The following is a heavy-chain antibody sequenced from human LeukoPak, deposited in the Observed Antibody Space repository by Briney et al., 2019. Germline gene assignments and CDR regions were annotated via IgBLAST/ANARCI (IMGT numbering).Heavy chain of an antibody. CDR2: IRSNGETV. V-gene: IGHV3-23*01. Sequence: GGSLRLSCAASGFTFSRIAMSWVRQAPGKGLEWVPAIRSNGETVYNADSVKGRFTVSRDNSRQTLFLQMSSLRVEDTATYYCAKGQELDDGVFDSWGQGTLVTVSS. CDR1: GFTFSRIA. D-gene: IGHD1-1*01. CDR3: AKGQELDDGVFDS. J-gene: IGHJ4*02.